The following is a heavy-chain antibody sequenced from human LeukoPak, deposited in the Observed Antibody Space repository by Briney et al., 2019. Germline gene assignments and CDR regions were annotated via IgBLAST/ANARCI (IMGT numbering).Heavy chain of an antibody. J-gene: IGHJ4*02. CDR2: INPSGGST. Sequence: ASVKVSCKASGYTFTSYYMHWVRQAPGQGLEWMGIINPSGGSTSYAQKFQGRVTMTRDMSTSTAYMELRSLRPDDTAVYYCVRGGKYYFDYWGQGTLVTVSS. CDR3: VRGGKYYFDY. CDR1: GYTFTSYY. V-gene: IGHV1-46*01.